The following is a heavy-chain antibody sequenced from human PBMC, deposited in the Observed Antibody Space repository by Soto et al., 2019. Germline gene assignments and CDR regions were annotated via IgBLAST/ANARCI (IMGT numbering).Heavy chain of an antibody. J-gene: IGHJ1*01. Sequence: EVQRLESGGGLVQPEGSLRLSCEASGFTFSSYAMSWVRQAPGKGLEWVSGISGGGSTTYYADSVKGRFTISRDNSKNTLYLEVNSLRAEDTAVYYCARDQAAGGTISRYFQDWGQGTLVTVSS. V-gene: IGHV3-23*01. D-gene: IGHD6-13*01. CDR3: ARDQAAGGTISRYFQD. CDR1: GFTFSSYA. CDR2: ISGGGSTT.